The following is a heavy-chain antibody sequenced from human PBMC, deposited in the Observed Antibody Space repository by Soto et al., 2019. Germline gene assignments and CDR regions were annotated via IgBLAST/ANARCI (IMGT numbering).Heavy chain of an antibody. J-gene: IGHJ4*02. Sequence: EVQLVESGGGLVQPGGSLRLSCAASGFTFSSYWMSWVRQAPGKGLEWVAHTRQDGGQEYYVDSVKGRFTISRDNAKNSLYLQMNSLRVEDTAVDYCARYPNPTVAGLPFDLWGQGTLVTVSS. V-gene: IGHV3-7*03. CDR3: ARYPNPTVAGLPFDL. D-gene: IGHD6-19*01. CDR2: TRQDGGQE. CDR1: GFTFSSYW.